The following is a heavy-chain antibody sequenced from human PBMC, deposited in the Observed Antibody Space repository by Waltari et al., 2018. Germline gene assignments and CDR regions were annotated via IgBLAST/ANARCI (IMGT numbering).Heavy chain of an antibody. D-gene: IGHD3-16*01. V-gene: IGHV1-2*02. J-gene: IGHJ4*02. CDR1: GYSFGGHY. Sequence: QVHLVQSGAEVKKSGASVKVSCKASGYSFGGHYLYWVRHAPGQGLEWMGWINPTNGVTNYAQKFQGRVTMTRDTSINSVYMDLSRLRSDDTAVYFCARGLGGSSPFDYWGRGTLVTVSS. CDR3: ARGLGGSSPFDY. CDR2: INPTNGVT.